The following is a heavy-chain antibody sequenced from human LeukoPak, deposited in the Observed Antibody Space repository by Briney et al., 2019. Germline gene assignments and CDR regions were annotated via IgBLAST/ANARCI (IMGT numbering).Heavy chain of an antibody. Sequence: GGSLRLSCEASGFIFNTYAIYWVRQAPGRGLEWVSGICGSGGCTYYADSVKGRFTISRDNSKNTVYLQMNSLTADDTAVYYCARTTVGYSSGRYPGWPADSWGQGTLVTVSS. CDR1: GFIFNTYA. CDR3: ARTTVGYSSGRYPGWPADS. D-gene: IGHD6-19*01. J-gene: IGHJ4*02. V-gene: IGHV3-23*01. CDR2: ICGSGGCT.